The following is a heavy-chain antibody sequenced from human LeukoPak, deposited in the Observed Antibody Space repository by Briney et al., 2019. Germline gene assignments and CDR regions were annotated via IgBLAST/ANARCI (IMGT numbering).Heavy chain of an antibody. V-gene: IGHV3-48*04. J-gene: IGHJ4*02. D-gene: IGHD5-12*01. CDR3: ARDHRYAFDN. Sequence: GGSLRLSCAASGFTFIDYSMNWVRQAPGKGLEWISYVGISSGNTKYADSVKGRFTISGDSATISVFLQMNSLRVEDTAVYYCARDHRYAFDNWGQGTLVTLSS. CDR2: VGISSGNT. CDR1: GFTFIDYS.